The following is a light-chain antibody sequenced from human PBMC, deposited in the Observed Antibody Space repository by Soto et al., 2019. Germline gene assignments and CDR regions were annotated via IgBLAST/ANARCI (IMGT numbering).Light chain of an antibody. CDR2: GAS. CDR3: QQYGSSWT. V-gene: IGKV3-20*01. Sequence: TQSPATLSVSPGERATLSCRASQSVGSNLAWYQQKPGQAPRLLISGASGRATGTPDRFSGSGSGTDFTLTISRLEPEDFAVYYCQQYGSSWTFGQGTKVDIK. CDR1: QSVGSN. J-gene: IGKJ1*01.